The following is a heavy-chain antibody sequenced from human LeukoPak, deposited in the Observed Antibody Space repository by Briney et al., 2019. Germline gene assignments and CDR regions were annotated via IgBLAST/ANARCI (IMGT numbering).Heavy chain of an antibody. CDR3: AKWSGCYR. CDR1: GFTFSGSA. J-gene: IGHJ5*02. D-gene: IGHD6-25*01. Sequence: GGSLRLSCAASGFTFSGSAMHWVRQASGKGLEWVGRIRSKANSYATAYAASVKGRFTISRDDSKNTAYLQMNSLRADDTAVYYCAKWSGCYRWGQGTLVTVSS. V-gene: IGHV3-73*01. CDR2: IRSKANSYAT.